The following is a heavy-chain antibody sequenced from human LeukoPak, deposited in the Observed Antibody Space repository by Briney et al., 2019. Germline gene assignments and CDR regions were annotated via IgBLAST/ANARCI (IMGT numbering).Heavy chain of an antibody. CDR2: INPNSGGT. CDR1: GYTFTCYY. J-gene: IGHJ4*02. V-gene: IGHV1-2*02. CDR3: ARFGSIAVGDFDC. D-gene: IGHD6-19*01. Sequence: ASVKVSCKASGYTFTCYYMHWVRQAPGQGLEWMGWINPNSGGTNYAQKFQGRVTMTRDTSISTAYMELSRLRSDDTAVYYCARFGSIAVGDFDCWGQGTLVTVSS.